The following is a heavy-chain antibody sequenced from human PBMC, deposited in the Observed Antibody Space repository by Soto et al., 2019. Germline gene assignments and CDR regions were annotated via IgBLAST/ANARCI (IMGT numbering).Heavy chain of an antibody. Sequence: ASVKVSCKASGGTFSSYAISWVRQAPGQGLEWMGGIIPIFGTANYAQKFQGRVTITADESTSTAYMELSSLRSEDTAVYYCARSSSITGTYRSWFDPWGQGTLVTVSS. CDR2: IIPIFGTA. CDR1: GGTFSSYA. CDR3: ARSSSITGTYRSWFDP. J-gene: IGHJ5*02. V-gene: IGHV1-69*13. D-gene: IGHD1-20*01.